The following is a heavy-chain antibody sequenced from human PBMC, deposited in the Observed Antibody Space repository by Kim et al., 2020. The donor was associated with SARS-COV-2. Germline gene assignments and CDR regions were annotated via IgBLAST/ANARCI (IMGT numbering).Heavy chain of an antibody. Sequence: GGSLRLSCAASGFTFSSYAMSWVRQAPGKGLEWVSAISGSGGSTYYADSVKGRFTISRDNSKNTLYLQMNSLRAEATAVYYCAKKEGSSSFYFDYWGQGTLVTVSS. CDR3: AKKEGSSSFYFDY. CDR2: ISGSGGST. CDR1: GFTFSSYA. D-gene: IGHD6-6*01. V-gene: IGHV3-23*01. J-gene: IGHJ4*02.